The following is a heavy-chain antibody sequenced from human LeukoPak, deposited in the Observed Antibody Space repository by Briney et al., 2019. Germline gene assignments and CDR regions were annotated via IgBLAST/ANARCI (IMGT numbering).Heavy chain of an antibody. V-gene: IGHV4-4*02. CDR2: LYHSGST. CDR3: ARTPYYDYVRGSYRYELYYFDY. D-gene: IGHD3-16*02. J-gene: IGHJ4*02. Sequence: SETLSLTCAVSGGSISSSKWWSWVRQPPGKGLEWIGELYHSGSTNYNPSLKSRVTISVDKSRNQFSLKLSSVTAADTAVYYCARTPYYDYVRGSYRYELYYFDYWGQGTLVTVSS. CDR1: GGSISSSKW.